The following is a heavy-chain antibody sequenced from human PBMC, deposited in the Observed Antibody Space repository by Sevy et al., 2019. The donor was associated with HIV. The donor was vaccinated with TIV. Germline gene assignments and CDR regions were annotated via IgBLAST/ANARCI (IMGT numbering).Heavy chain of an antibody. J-gene: IGHJ6*02. Sequence: GGSLRLSCSASGFTFSSYAMHWVRQAPGKGLEYVSAISSNGGSTYYADSVKGRFTISRDNSKNTLYLQMNSLRAEDTAVYYCAKVGDGYNHYYYYGMDVWGQGTTVTVSS. CDR2: ISSNGGST. V-gene: IGHV3-64*04. CDR1: GFTFSSYA. CDR3: AKVGDGYNHYYYYGMDV. D-gene: IGHD2-21*01.